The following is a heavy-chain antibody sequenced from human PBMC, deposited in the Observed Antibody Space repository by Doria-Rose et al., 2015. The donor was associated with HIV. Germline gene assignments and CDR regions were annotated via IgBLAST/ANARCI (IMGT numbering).Heavy chain of an antibody. CDR2: INTSAGRT. V-gene: IGHV1-46*01. CDR3: ARGGWSSTWYYFDY. D-gene: IGHD6-13*01. Sequence: MHWVRQAPGQGLEWMGVINTSAGRTSTALKFQGRVTMTWDTSTSTVYMELSSLRSEDTAVYYCARGGWSSTWYYFDYWGQGTLVTVSS. J-gene: IGHJ4*02.